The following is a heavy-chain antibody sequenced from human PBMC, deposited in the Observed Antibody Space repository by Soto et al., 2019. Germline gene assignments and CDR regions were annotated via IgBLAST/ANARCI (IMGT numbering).Heavy chain of an antibody. D-gene: IGHD6-19*01. J-gene: IGHJ4*02. Sequence: QVQLQESGPGLVKPSETLSLTCTVSGGSISPYYWSWIRQPPGRGLEWIGYIYYSGSTNYAPSLRNRVTSSVDTSKSQFSLRLTSVTAADTAVYYCTREKLRQIGWTFEYWGQGILVTVSS. CDR1: GGSISPYY. CDR3: TREKLRQIGWTFEY. V-gene: IGHV4-59*01. CDR2: IYYSGST.